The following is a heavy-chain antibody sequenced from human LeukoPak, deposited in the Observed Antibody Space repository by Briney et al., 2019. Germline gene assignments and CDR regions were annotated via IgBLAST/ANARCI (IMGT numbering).Heavy chain of an antibody. CDR1: GGSISSYY. CDR3: ARHRITMVRGVTNWFDP. J-gene: IGHJ5*02. D-gene: IGHD3-10*01. V-gene: IGHV4-59*08. CDR2: IYYSGST. Sequence: SETLSLACRVSGGSISSYYWSWIRQPPGKGLEWIGYIYYSGSTNYNPSLKSRVTISVDTSKNQFSLKLSSVTAADTAVYYCARHRITMVRGVTNWFDPWGQGTLVTVSS.